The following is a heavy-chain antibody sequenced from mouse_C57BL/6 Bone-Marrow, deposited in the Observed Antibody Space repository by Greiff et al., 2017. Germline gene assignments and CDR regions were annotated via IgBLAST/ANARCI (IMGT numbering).Heavy chain of an antibody. CDR1: GFTFSSYA. Sequence: EVQLVESGGGLVKPGGSLKLSCAASGFTFSSYAMSWVRQTPEKRLAWVATISDGGSYTYYPDNVKGRFTISRDNAKNTLYLQMSHLKSEDTAMYYCARDDDGWDGYWGQGTTLTVSS. CDR3: ARDDDGWDGY. CDR2: ISDGGSYT. V-gene: IGHV5-4*01. J-gene: IGHJ2*01. D-gene: IGHD4-1*01.